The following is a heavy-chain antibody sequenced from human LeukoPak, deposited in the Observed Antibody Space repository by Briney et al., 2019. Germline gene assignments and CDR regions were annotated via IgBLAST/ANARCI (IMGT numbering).Heavy chain of an antibody. J-gene: IGHJ3*02. Sequence: GGSLRLSCAASGVNFTTYNMSWVRHAPGKGLEWVSSIFRSSGSIYYADSLKSRFTTSRDNAKNSLYLQMCSPRAEETGVYYCARELAWDAFDIWGQGTMVTVSS. CDR3: ARELAWDAFDI. V-gene: IGHV3-21*01. CDR1: GVNFTTYN. CDR2: IFRSSGSI.